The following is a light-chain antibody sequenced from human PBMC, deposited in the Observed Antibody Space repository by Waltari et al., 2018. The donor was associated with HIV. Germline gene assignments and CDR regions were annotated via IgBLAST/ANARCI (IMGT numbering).Light chain of an antibody. CDR2: NNA. J-gene: IGLJ2*01. V-gene: IGLV1-44*01. CDR1: SSNIGSNT. CDR3: AAWDDSLNGLVV. Sequence: QSVLTQPPSASGTPGQRVTISCSGSSSNIGSNTVNWYQHLPGTAPKLLIYNNAERPSGVPDRFSGSTSGTSASLAISGLQSDDEADYYCAAWDDSLNGLVVFGGGTKVTVL.